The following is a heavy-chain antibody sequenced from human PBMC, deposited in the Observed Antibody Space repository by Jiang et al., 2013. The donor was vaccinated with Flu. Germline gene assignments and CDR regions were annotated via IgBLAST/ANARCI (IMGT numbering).Heavy chain of an antibody. J-gene: IGHJ4*02. CDR3: AKSGSIVVVTATTYYFDY. Sequence: VQLVESGGGLVQPGGSLRLSCAASGFTFSSYAMSWVRQAPGKGLEWVSAISGSGGSTYYADSVKGRFTISRDNSKNTLYLQMNSLRAEDTAVYYCAKSGSIVVVTATTYYFDYVGQGTLVTGLL. CDR2: ISGSGGST. V-gene: IGHV3-23*04. D-gene: IGHD2-21*02. CDR1: GFTFSSYA.